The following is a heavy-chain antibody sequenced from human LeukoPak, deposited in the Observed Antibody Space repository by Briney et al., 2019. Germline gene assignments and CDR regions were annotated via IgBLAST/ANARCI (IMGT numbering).Heavy chain of an antibody. J-gene: IGHJ4*02. CDR1: GFPFSRYG. CDR3: AKDGVGATSLDC. V-gene: IGHV3-33*06. Sequence: GGSLRLSCAASGFPFSRYGRHWVRRPPGKGLEWVAVFWQDGSYDYYAASVKGRFTISRDSSKSTLYLQMNSLRAEDTAVYYCAKDGVGATSLDCWGQGTLVTVSS. CDR2: FWQDGSYD. D-gene: IGHD1-26*01.